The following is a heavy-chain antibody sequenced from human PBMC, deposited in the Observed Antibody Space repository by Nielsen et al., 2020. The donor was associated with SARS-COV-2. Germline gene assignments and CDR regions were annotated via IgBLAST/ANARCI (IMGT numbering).Heavy chain of an antibody. CDR2: NSPYSGDT. V-gene: IGHV1-18*01. D-gene: IGHD1-20*01. CDR1: GGTFNNNA. J-gene: IGHJ4*02. Sequence: ASVKVSCKGSGGTFNNNAINWVRQAPGQRLQWMGWNSPYSGDTGYSQILQGRVTMTTDTSTSTAFMELRSLRSDDTAVYYCARAAYNWDFDYWGQGTLVTVSS. CDR3: ARAAYNWDFDY.